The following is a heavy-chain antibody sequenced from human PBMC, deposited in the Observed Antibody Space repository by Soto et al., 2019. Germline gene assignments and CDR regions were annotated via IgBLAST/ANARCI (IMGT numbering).Heavy chain of an antibody. J-gene: IGHJ6*03. Sequence: QVQLQQWGAGLLKPSETLSLTCAVYGGSFSGYYWSWVRQPPGKGLECIVEINHSGSTNFNPSLKSRITISVDTSKNQFSLKLSSVTAADTAVYYCARLPESRGLYSSSYYYYYYMDVWGKGTTVTVSS. CDR3: ARLPESRGLYSSSYYYYYYMDV. CDR1: GGSFSGYY. CDR2: INHSGST. D-gene: IGHD6-6*01. V-gene: IGHV4-34*01.